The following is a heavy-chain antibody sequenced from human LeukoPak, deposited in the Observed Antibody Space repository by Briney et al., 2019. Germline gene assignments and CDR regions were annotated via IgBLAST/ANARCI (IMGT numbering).Heavy chain of an antibody. CDR1: GFTFSSYS. D-gene: IGHD3-9*01. CDR2: IGSSSSYI. J-gene: IGHJ4*02. CDR3: ARDPSRYYDILTGYYSSFDY. Sequence: GGSLRLSCAASGFTFSSYSMNWVRQAPGNGLEWVSSIGSSSSYIYYADSVKGRFTISRDNAKNSLYLQMNSLRAEDTAVYYCARDPSRYYDILTGYYSSFDYWGQGTLVTVSS. V-gene: IGHV3-21*01.